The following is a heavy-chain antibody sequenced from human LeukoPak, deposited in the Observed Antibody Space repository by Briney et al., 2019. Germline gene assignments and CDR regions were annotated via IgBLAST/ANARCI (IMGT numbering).Heavy chain of an antibody. V-gene: IGHV4-59*01. Sequence: SETLSLTCTVSGGSISSYFWSWVRQPPGKGLEWIGYIYYSGSTNYNPSLKSRVTISVDTSKNQFSLKLASVTTADTAVYYCARDRWLGYWGQGALVTVSS. CDR2: IYYSGST. CDR1: GGSISSYF. D-gene: IGHD5-12*01. CDR3: ARDRWLGY. J-gene: IGHJ4*02.